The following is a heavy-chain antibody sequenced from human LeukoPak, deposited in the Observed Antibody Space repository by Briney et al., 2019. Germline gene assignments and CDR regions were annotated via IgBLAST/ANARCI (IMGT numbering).Heavy chain of an antibody. CDR2: INHSGST. D-gene: IGHD6-13*01. V-gene: IGHV4-34*01. Sequence: PSETLSLTCAVYGGSFSGYYWSWIRQPPGKGLEWIGEINHSGSTNYNPSLKSRVTISVDTSKNQSSLKLSSVTAADTAVYYCAGIIAAAGSEWGQGTLVTVSS. CDR1: GGSFSGYY. J-gene: IGHJ4*02. CDR3: AGIIAAAGSE.